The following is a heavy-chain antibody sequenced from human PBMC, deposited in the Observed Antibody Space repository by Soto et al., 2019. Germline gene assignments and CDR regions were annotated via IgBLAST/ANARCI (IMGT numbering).Heavy chain of an antibody. CDR3: ARDFIAAAGHFDY. D-gene: IGHD6-13*01. CDR1: GFTFSSYA. J-gene: IGHJ4*02. CDR2: ISGSGGST. V-gene: IGHV3-23*01. Sequence: GGSLRLSCAASGFTFSSYAMSWVRQAPGKGLEWVSAISGSGGSTYYADSVKGRSTISRDNSKNTLYLQMNSLRAEDTAVYYCARDFIAAAGHFDYWGQGTLVTVSS.